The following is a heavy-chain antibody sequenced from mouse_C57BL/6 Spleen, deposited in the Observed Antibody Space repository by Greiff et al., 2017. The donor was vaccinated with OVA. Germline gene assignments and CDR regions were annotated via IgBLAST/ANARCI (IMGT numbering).Heavy chain of an antibody. CDR1: GYAFTDYY. J-gene: IGHJ2*01. V-gene: IGHV1-26*01. CDR2: INPNNGGT. CDR3: AREGGLLPDY. Sequence: QLQQSGPELVKPGASVKISCKASGYAFTDYYMNWVKQSHGKSLEWIGDINPNNGGTSYNQKFKGKATLTVDKSSSTAYMELRSLTSEDSAVYYCAREGGLLPDYWGQGTTLTVSS. D-gene: IGHD2-3*01.